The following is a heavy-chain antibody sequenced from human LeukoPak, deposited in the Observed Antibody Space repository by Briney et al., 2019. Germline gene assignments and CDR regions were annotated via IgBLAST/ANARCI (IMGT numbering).Heavy chain of an antibody. CDR2: ISGSGGST. D-gene: IGHD5-18*01. J-gene: IGHJ4*02. CDR3: AKDQGLLRTAMVGDFDY. CDR1: GFTFSSYA. Sequence: GGSLRLSCAASGFTFSSYAMSWVRQAPGKGLEWVSAISGSGGSTYYADSVKGRFTISRDNSKNTLYLQMNSLRAEDTAVYYCAKDQGLLRTAMVGDFDYWGQGTLVTVSS. V-gene: IGHV3-23*01.